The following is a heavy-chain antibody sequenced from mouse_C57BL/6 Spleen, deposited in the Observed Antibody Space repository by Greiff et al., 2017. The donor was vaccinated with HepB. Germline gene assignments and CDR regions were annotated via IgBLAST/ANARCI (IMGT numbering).Heavy chain of an antibody. V-gene: IGHV1-15*01. D-gene: IGHD3-2*02. Sequence: VQLVESGAELVRPGASVTLSCKASGYTFTDYEMHWVKQTPVHGLEWIGAIDPETGGTAYNQKFKGKAILTADKSSSTAYMELRSLTSEDSAVYYCTREVDSSASYAMDYWGQGTSVTVSS. CDR3: TREVDSSASYAMDY. CDR1: GYTFTDYE. J-gene: IGHJ4*01. CDR2: IDPETGGT.